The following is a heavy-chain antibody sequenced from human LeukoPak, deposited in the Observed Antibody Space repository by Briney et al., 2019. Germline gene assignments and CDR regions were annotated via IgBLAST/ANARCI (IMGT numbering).Heavy chain of an antibody. CDR2: IIPIFGIA. CDR1: GGTFTSYA. CDR3: ARLVPTTVVTPGYYYGMDV. J-gene: IGHJ6*02. V-gene: IGHV1-69*04. D-gene: IGHD4-23*01. Sequence: SVKVSCKASGGTFTSYAISWVRQAPGQGLEWMGRIIPIFGIANYAQKFQGRVTITADKSTSTAYMELSSLRSEDTAVYYCARLVPTTVVTPGYYYGMDVWGQGTTVTVSS.